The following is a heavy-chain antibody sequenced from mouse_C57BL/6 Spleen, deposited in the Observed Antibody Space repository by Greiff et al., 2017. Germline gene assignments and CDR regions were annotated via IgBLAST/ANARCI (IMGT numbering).Heavy chain of an antibody. Sequence: QVQLQQPGAELVKPGASVKLSCKASGYTFTSYWMQWVKQRPGQGLEWIGEIDPSDSYTNYNQKFKGKATLTVDTSSSTAYMQLSSLTSEDSAVYYCARDTTVVATVYWGQGTSLTVSS. J-gene: IGHJ2*02. D-gene: IGHD1-1*01. CDR2: IDPSDSYT. CDR1: GYTFTSYW. CDR3: ARDTTVVATVY. V-gene: IGHV1-50*01.